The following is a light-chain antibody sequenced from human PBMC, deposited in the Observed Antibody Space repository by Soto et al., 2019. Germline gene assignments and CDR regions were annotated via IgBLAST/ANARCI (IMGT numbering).Light chain of an antibody. Sequence: DIQMTQSPSTLSASVGDSVTITCRASHSITTWLAWYQQRPGKAPKLLIYDVSSLQSGVPSRFSGSGSGTEFTLAISSLQPDDFATYYCQQYNSHDDIAFGRGTKVDIK. CDR1: HSITTW. CDR3: QQYNSHDDIA. J-gene: IGKJ4*01. CDR2: DVS. V-gene: IGKV1-5*01.